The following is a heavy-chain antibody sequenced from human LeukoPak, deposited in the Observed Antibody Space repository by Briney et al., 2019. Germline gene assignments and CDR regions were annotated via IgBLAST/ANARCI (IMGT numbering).Heavy chain of an antibody. D-gene: IGHD5-24*01. CDR3: ASESERLGRDGYPYRHYYGMDV. Sequence: PGGSLRLSCAASGFTVSSNYMSWVRQAPGKGLEWVSVIYSGGSTYYADSVKGRFTISRDNSKNTLYLQMNSLRAEDTAVYYCASESERLGRDGYPYRHYYGMDVWGQGTTVTVSS. CDR2: IYSGGST. V-gene: IGHV3-53*01. J-gene: IGHJ6*02. CDR1: GFTVSSNY.